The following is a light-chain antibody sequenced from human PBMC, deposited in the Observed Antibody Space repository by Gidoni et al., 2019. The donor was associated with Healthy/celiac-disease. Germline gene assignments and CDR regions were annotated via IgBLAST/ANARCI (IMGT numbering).Light chain of an antibody. CDR2: TAS. CDR1: QSTSSW. J-gene: IGKJ1*01. Sequence: DLQMTQSPSTLSASVGDRVTITCRASQSTSSWLAWYQQKPGKAPKLLIYTASILESGVPSRFSGSGSETEFTLTISSLQPDDFATYYCQQLRTFGQGTKVEIK. CDR3: QQLRT. V-gene: IGKV1-5*03.